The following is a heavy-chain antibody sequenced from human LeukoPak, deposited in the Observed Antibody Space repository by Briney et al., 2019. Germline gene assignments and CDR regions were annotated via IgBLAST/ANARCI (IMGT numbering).Heavy chain of an antibody. V-gene: IGHV3-7*01. D-gene: IGHD2-2*01. CDR2: IKEDGSEK. J-gene: IGHJ4*02. Sequence: GSLRLSCAASGFTFSSYGMHWVRQAPGKGLGGVANIKEDGSEKYHVDSVKGRFTISRDNAKNSLYLEMNSLRAEDTAVYYCATPPRRSTSSNYWGQGTLVTVSS. CDR3: ATPPRRSTSSNY. CDR1: GFTFSSYG.